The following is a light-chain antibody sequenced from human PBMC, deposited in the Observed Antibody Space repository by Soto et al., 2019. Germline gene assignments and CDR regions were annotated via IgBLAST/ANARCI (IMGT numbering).Light chain of an antibody. CDR2: GAS. Sequence: EVVLSQSPGTLSLSPGGRATLSCRARQSVSSSHLAWYQQKPGQAPRLLIYGASSRAAGIPDRFSGRGSGTDFTLTISRLDPEDFAVYYCQQYDTSEYTFGQGTKVEVK. CDR3: QQYDTSEYT. J-gene: IGKJ2*01. V-gene: IGKV3-20*01. CDR1: QSVSSSH.